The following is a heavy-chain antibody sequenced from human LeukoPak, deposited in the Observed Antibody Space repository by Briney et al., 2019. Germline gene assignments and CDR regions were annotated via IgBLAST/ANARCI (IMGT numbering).Heavy chain of an antibody. CDR3: AKDRGYYYDSSGYYYFDY. V-gene: IGHV3-23*01. CDR1: GFTFTSYA. J-gene: IGHJ4*02. Sequence: GGSLRLSCAASGFTFTSYAMSWVRQAPGKGLEWVSSIDGSGGNTYYADSVKGRFTISRDNSKNTLYLQMNSLRAEDTAVYYCAKDRGYYYDSSGYYYFDYWGQGTLVTVSS. CDR2: IDGSGGNT. D-gene: IGHD3-22*01.